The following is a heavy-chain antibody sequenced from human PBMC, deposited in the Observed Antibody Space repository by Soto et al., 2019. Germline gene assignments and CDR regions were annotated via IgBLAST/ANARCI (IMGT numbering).Heavy chain of an antibody. CDR3: ARLITTSSIYYYYYMDV. CDR2: ISSSSSYI. J-gene: IGHJ6*03. Sequence: GGSLRLSCAASGFTFSSYSMNWVCQAPGKGLEWASSISSSSSYIYYADSVKGRFTISRDNAKNSLYLQMNGLRAEDTAVYYCARLITTSSIYYYYYMDVWGKGTTVTVSS. D-gene: IGHD4-4*01. CDR1: GFTFSSYS. V-gene: IGHV3-21*01.